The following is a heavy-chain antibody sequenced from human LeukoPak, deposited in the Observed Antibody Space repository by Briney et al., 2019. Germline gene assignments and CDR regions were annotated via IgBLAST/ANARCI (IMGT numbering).Heavy chain of an antibody. D-gene: IGHD6-13*01. J-gene: IGHJ3*02. Sequence: SETLSLTCTVSGASISTYFWSCIRQPPGKGLEGSGYIYSSGSTNYNPSLKSLVPISVDTAKNQVSLTLSSVTAADTAMYYCARQVYRSPYAFDIWGQGTVVTVSS. CDR2: IYSSGST. CDR1: GASISTYF. V-gene: IGHV4-59*08. CDR3: ARQVYRSPYAFDI.